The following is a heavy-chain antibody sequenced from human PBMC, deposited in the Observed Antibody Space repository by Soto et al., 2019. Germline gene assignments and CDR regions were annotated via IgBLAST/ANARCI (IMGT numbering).Heavy chain of an antibody. D-gene: IGHD2-15*01. J-gene: IGHJ4*01. CDR2: IYYSGST. V-gene: IGHV4-59*01. CDR3: ARLVVVALIETRIFRVLFDF. Sequence: SETLSLTCTVSGGSISSYYWSWIRQPPGKGLELIGYIYYSGSTNYNPSLKSRVTISVDTSKNQFSLKLSSVTAADTAVYYCARLVVVALIETRIFRVLFDFWGHRTMVTVSS. CDR1: GGSISSYY.